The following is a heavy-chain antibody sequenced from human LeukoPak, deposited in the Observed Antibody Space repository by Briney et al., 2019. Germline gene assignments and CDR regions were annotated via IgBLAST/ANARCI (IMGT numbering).Heavy chain of an antibody. Sequence: ASVSVSCKASGYTFTVYYMHWVRQAPGLGLEWMGWINPNSGGTNYTQKFQDRVTMTRDTSISTAYMELSRLRSDDTAVYYCARGSSDDFWSGYVCWFDHWGQGTLVTVSS. J-gene: IGHJ5*02. D-gene: IGHD3-3*01. CDR2: INPNSGGT. V-gene: IGHV1-2*02. CDR3: ARGSSDDFWSGYVCWFDH. CDR1: GYTFTVYY.